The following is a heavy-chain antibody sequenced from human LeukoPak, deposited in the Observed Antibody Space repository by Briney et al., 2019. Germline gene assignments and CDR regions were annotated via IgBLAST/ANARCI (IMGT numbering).Heavy chain of an antibody. Sequence: KPSETLSLXCAVYGGSFSGYYWSWIRRPPGKGLEWIGEINHSGSTNYNPSLKSRVTISVDTSKNQFSLKLSSVTAADTAAYYCARGRIAAAGFDYWGQGTLVTVSS. CDR1: GGSFSGYY. CDR3: ARGRIAAAGFDY. J-gene: IGHJ4*02. D-gene: IGHD6-13*01. V-gene: IGHV4-34*01. CDR2: INHSGST.